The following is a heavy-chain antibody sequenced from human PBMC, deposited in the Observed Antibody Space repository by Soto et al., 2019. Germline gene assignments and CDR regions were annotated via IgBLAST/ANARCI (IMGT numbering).Heavy chain of an antibody. D-gene: IGHD6-19*01. J-gene: IGHJ4*02. V-gene: IGHV3-23*01. Sequence: GSLRLSCAASGFTFSSYAMSWVRQAPGKGLEWVSAISGSGGSTYYADSVKGRFTISRDNSKNTLYLQMNSLRAEDTAVYYCAKNGGSHSSGWYDYFDYWGKGTLVTVS. CDR2: ISGSGGST. CDR1: GFTFSSYA. CDR3: AKNGGSHSSGWYDYFDY.